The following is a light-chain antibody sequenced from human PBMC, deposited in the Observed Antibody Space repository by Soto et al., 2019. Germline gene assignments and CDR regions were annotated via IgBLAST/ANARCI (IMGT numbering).Light chain of an antibody. CDR2: DVS. V-gene: IGLV2-11*01. CDR1: SSDVGGYNY. Sequence: QSALTQPRSVSGSPGQSVTISCIGTSSDVGGYNYVSWYRQHPGKAPKLMIYDVSKRPSGVPDRFSGSKSGNTASLTISGLQAEDEADYYCCSYAGSYTWVFVTGTKVTVL. CDR3: CSYAGSYTWV. J-gene: IGLJ1*01.